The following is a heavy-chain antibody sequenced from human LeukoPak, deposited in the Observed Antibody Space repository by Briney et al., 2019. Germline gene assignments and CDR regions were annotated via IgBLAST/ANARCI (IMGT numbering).Heavy chain of an antibody. D-gene: IGHD3-22*01. Sequence: GASVKVSCKASGYTFTSYYMHWVRQAPGQGLEWMGGIIPIFGTANYAQKFQGRVTITADKSTSTAYMELSSLRSEDTAVYYCASYYDSSGYYGFAFDIWGQGTMVTVSS. J-gene: IGHJ3*02. CDR1: GYTFTSYY. V-gene: IGHV1-69*06. CDR2: IIPIFGTA. CDR3: ASYYDSSGYYGFAFDI.